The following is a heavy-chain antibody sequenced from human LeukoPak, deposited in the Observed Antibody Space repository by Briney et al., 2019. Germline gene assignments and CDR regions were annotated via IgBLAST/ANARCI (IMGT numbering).Heavy chain of an antibody. D-gene: IGHD6-19*01. CDR2: ISSSGSTI. Sequence: GGSLRLSCAASGFTFSSYALNWVRQAPGKGLEWVSYISSSGSTIYYADSVKGRFTISRDNARNSLYLQMNSLRAEDTAVYYCARDLRPAEWLVDYWGQGTLVTVSS. J-gene: IGHJ4*02. V-gene: IGHV3-48*04. CDR3: ARDLRPAEWLVDY. CDR1: GFTFSSYA.